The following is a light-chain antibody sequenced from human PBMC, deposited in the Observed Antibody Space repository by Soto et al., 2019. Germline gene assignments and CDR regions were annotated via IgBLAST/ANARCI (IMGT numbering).Light chain of an antibody. CDR2: AAS. Sequence: DIQMTQSPSSLSASVGDRITITCRTSQSISNYLNWFQHKPGEAPKLLIYAASSLQSGVPSRFSGSGSGTEFTLTVNSLQPEDFATYYCQQSYSVPLTFGGGTKVEIK. CDR3: QQSYSVPLT. J-gene: IGKJ4*01. CDR1: QSISNY. V-gene: IGKV1-39*01.